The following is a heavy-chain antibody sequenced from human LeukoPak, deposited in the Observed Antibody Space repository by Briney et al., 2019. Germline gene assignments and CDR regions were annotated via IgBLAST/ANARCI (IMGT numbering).Heavy chain of an antibody. V-gene: IGHV4-59*01. J-gene: IGHJ6*02. CDR1: GGSISSYY. Sequence: PSETLSLTCTVSGGSISSYYWSWIRQPPGKGLEWIGYIYYSGSTNYNPSLKSRVTISVDTSKNQFSLKLSSVTAADTAVYYCARDFPMEDYGMDVWGQGTTVTVSS. D-gene: IGHD1-1*01. CDR3: ARDFPMEDYGMDV. CDR2: IYYSGST.